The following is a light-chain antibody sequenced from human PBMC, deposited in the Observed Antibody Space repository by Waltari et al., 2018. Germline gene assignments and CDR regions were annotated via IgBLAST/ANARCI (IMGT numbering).Light chain of an antibody. CDR2: STS. J-gene: IGKJ2*03. V-gene: IGKV3-20*01. CDR1: ERVDSRY. CDR3: QQFGSSSFS. Sequence: EIVLTQSPGTLSLSPGERAALSCRASERVDSRYLAWYQQKPGPAPSLLIYSTSSRATGIPDRFSGSGSGTDFTLTITKLEPEDFAVYYCQQFGSSSFSFGQGTKLEIK.